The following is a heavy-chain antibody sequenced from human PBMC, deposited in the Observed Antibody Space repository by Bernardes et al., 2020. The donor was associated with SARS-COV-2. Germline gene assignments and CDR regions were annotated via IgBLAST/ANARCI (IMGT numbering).Heavy chain of an antibody. J-gene: IGHJ4*02. Sequence: GGSLSLSCAASGFTFSTYWMHWVRQVPGKGPVWVSRINSDGSNIRYAYSVKGRFTISRDNAINTLYLQMNGLRAEDTAVYYCAREGSGSYYFIWGQGTLVTVSS. D-gene: IGHD1-26*01. CDR2: INSDGSNI. CDR1: GFTFSTYW. CDR3: AREGSGSYYFI. V-gene: IGHV3-74*01.